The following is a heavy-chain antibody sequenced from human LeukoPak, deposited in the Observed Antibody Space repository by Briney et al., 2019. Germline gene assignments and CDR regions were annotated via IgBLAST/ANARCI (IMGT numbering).Heavy chain of an antibody. CDR3: AKVSTLYCSGGSCYSDY. CDR2: ISGSGGST. CDR1: GFTFSSYA. V-gene: IGHV3-23*01. J-gene: IGHJ4*02. Sequence: GGSPRLSCAASGFTFSSYAMSWVRQAPGKGLEWVSAISGSGGSTYYADSVKGRFTISRDNSKNTLYLQMNSLRAEDTAVYYCAKVSTLYCSGGSCYSDYWGQGTLVTVSS. D-gene: IGHD2-15*01.